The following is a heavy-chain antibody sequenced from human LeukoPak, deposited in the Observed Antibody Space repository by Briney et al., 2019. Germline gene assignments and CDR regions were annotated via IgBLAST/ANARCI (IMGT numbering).Heavy chain of an antibody. CDR2: INWNGGST. CDR1: GFTFDDYG. D-gene: IGHD3-22*01. Sequence: RPGGSLRLSCAASGFTFDDYGMSWVRQAPGKGLEWVSGINWNGGSTGYADSVKGRFTISRDNAKNSLYLQMNSLRAEDTAVYYCARDFHRYYYDSSGYNAFDIWGQGTMVTVSS. V-gene: IGHV3-20*04. J-gene: IGHJ3*02. CDR3: ARDFHRYYYDSSGYNAFDI.